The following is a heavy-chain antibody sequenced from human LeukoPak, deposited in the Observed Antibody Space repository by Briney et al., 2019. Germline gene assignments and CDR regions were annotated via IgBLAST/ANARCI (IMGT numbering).Heavy chain of an antibody. CDR3: AAEPLEQLTQNFDY. J-gene: IGHJ4*02. CDR1: GFTFTSSA. V-gene: IGHV1-58*01. CDR2: IVVGSGNT. Sequence: ASVKVSCKASGFTFTSSAVQWVRQARGQRLEWIGWIVVGSGNTNYAQKFQERVTITRDMSTSTAYMELSSLRSEDTAVYYCAAEPLEQLTQNFDYWGQGTLVTVSS. D-gene: IGHD6-6*01.